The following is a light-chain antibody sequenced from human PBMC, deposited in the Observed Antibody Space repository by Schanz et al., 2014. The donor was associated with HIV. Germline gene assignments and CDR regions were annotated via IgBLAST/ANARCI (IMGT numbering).Light chain of an antibody. CDR1: SSNIGADFD. CDR3: CSYAGSHVV. J-gene: IGLJ2*01. Sequence: QSVLAQPPSVSGAPGQRVTISCTGSSSNIGADFDVHWYQLLPGTAPKLLIYGNTNRPSGVPARFSGSRSGTSASLAITGLQAEDEADYYCCSYAGSHVVFGGGTKLTVL. V-gene: IGLV1-40*01. CDR2: GNT.